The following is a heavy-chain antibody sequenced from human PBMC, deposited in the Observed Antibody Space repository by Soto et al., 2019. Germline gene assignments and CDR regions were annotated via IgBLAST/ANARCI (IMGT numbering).Heavy chain of an antibody. D-gene: IGHD3-22*01. CDR1: GFTFSNAW. J-gene: IGHJ4*02. V-gene: IGHV3-15*01. CDR2: IKSKTDGGTT. Sequence: PVGSLRLSCAASGFTFSNAWMSWVRQAPGKGLEWVGRIKSKTDGGTTDYAAPVKGRFTISRDDSKNTLYLQMNSLKTEDTAVYYCTLAPYYYDSSGYQTYFDYWGQGTLVTVSS. CDR3: TLAPYYYDSSGYQTYFDY.